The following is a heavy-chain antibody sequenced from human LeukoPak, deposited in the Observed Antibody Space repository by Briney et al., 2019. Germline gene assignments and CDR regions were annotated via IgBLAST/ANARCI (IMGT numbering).Heavy chain of an antibody. D-gene: IGHD3-22*01. CDR3: ARGLYASSGYSIDY. Sequence: GGSLRLSCAASGFTFSSYAMSWVRQAPGKGLEWASAISGSGGSTYYADSVKGRFTISRDNSKNTLYLQMNSLSAEDTALYYCARGLYASSGYSIDYWGQGTLVTVSS. J-gene: IGHJ4*02. CDR1: GFTFSSYA. V-gene: IGHV3-23*01. CDR2: ISGSGGST.